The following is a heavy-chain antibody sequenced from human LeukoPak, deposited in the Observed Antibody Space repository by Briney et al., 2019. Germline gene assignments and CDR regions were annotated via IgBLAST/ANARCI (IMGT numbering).Heavy chain of an antibody. Sequence: ASVKVSRKASGDTFSSYAISWLRQAPGQGLEWMGGIIPILGTTNYAQKFQGRVTITADESTSTLYMELRSLRSEDTAIYYCARDDYYDSSAYRENPFDVWGQGTMVTVSS. J-gene: IGHJ3*01. CDR3: ARDDYYDSSAYRENPFDV. D-gene: IGHD3-22*01. V-gene: IGHV1-69*13. CDR1: GDTFSSYA. CDR2: IIPILGTT.